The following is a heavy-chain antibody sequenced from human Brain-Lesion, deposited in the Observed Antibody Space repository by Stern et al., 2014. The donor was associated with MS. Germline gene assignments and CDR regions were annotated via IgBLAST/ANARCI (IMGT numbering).Heavy chain of an antibody. V-gene: IGHV4-39*01. Sequence: QLVESGPGLVKPSETLSLTCTVAGGSVSSTSYAWAWIRQPPGKGLEWIGTIYYSGNTYSSPSLQSRPTISQDPPKIQFSLRRGLLTAADTAVYYCAGEEDIRYCSGGSCTGNWFDPWGQGTLVTVSS. D-gene: IGHD2-15*01. CDR3: AGEEDIRYCSGGSCTGNWFDP. J-gene: IGHJ5*02. CDR2: IYYSGNT. CDR1: GGSVSSTSYA.